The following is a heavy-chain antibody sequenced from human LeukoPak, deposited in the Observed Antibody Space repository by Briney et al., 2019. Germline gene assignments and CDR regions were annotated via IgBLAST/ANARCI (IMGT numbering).Heavy chain of an antibody. D-gene: IGHD2-15*01. Sequence: SYTLPLTCAVNRGSFSGYYWSWLRQPPRKGLEWIGEINHSGSTNYNPSLKSRVTISVDTSKNQFSLKLSSVTAADTAVYYCARGHPGLPSARRLFDLNLRAFDYWGQGTLVTVSS. V-gene: IGHV4-34*01. CDR1: RGSFSGYY. J-gene: IGHJ4*02. CDR3: ARGHPGLPSARRLFDLNLRAFDY. CDR2: INHSGST.